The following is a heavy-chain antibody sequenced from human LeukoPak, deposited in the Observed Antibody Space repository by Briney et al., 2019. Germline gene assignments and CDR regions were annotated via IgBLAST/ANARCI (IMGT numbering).Heavy chain of an antibody. CDR2: ISGSGGST. D-gene: IGHD3-22*01. CDR3: AKDDSSGYYSTPFDY. Sequence: GGSLRLSCAASGFTFSSYAMSWVRQAPGKGLEWVSAISGSGGSTYYADSVKGRFTISRNNSKNTLYLQMNSLRAEDTAVYYCAKDDSSGYYSTPFDYWGQGTLVTVSS. J-gene: IGHJ4*02. CDR1: GFTFSSYA. V-gene: IGHV3-23*01.